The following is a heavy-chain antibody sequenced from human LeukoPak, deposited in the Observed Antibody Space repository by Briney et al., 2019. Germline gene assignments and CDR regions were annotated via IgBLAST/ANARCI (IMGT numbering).Heavy chain of an antibody. Sequence: GGSLRLSCAASGFAVSSNYMSWVRQAPGERLEWVSVFYISGEAYYADSVKGRFTISRDNSKNTLYLQMNSLRAEDTAVYFCARSVQLDPWGAFDIWGQGTKVTVSS. D-gene: IGHD1-1*01. CDR2: FYISGEA. J-gene: IGHJ3*02. CDR3: ARSVQLDPWGAFDI. V-gene: IGHV3-53*01. CDR1: GFAVSSNY.